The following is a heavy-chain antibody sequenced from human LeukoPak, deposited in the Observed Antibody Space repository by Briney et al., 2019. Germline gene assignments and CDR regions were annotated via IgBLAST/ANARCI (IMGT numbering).Heavy chain of an antibody. CDR1: GFTFSSYG. CDR3: AKLASSAIVVVPAAIPFDY. V-gene: IGHV3-30*02. Sequence: PGGSLRLSCASSGFTFSSYGMHWVRQAPGKGLEGVAFIRYDGSNKYYADSVKGRFTISRDNSKNTLYLQMNSLRAEDTAVYYCAKLASSAIVVVPAAIPFDYWGQGTLVTVSS. J-gene: IGHJ4*02. CDR2: IRYDGSNK. D-gene: IGHD2-2*01.